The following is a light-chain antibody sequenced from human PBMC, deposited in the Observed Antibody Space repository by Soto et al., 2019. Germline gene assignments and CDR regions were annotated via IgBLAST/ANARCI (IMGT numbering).Light chain of an antibody. CDR2: YDS. V-gene: IGLV3-21*04. CDR3: QVSDSSSDHNV. J-gene: IGLJ6*01. CDR1: NIGSKS. Sequence: SYELTQPPSVSVAPGKTARITCGGNNIGSKSVHWYQQKPDQAPVLVIYYDSDRPSGIPERFSGSNSGNTATLTISRVEAGDEADYYCQVSDSSSDHNVFGSGTQLTVL.